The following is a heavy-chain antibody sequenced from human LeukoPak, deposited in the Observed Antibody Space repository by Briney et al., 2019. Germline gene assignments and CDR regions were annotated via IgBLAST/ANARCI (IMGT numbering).Heavy chain of an antibody. D-gene: IGHD5-24*01. CDR3: SRDLRGRDDY. Sequence: PGGPLRLSYAASGFTFSSYWMYWVRQAPGKGRVWVSRINTGGSTTDYADSVKGRFTISRDNAKNTLYLQMNSLRAEDTAVYYCSRDLRGRDDYWGQGILVIVSS. CDR1: GFTFSSYW. J-gene: IGHJ4*02. CDR2: INTGGSTT. V-gene: IGHV3-74*01.